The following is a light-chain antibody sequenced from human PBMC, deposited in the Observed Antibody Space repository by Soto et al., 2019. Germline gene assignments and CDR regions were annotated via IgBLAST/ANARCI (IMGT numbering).Light chain of an antibody. V-gene: IGKV3-11*01. CDR2: DAS. J-gene: IGKJ1*01. Sequence: EIVLTQSPGTLSLSRGERATLSCRASQSVSRYLAWYQQKPGQAPRLLIYDASTRATGISARFSGSGSGTDFTLTISSLEPEDFAMYYCQQRSNWPVTFGQGTKVDIK. CDR1: QSVSRY. CDR3: QQRSNWPVT.